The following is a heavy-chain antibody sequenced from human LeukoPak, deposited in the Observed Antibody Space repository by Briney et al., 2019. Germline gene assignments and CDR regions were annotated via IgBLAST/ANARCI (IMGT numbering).Heavy chain of an antibody. D-gene: IGHD3-10*01. Sequence: PSETLSLTCTVPGGSISSGGYYWNWIRQHPGKGLEWIGFIYYSGSTYYNPSLKSRVTISVDTTKNQFSLKLSSVTAADTAVYYCARAHITEGVVDGFDIWGQGTMVTVSS. J-gene: IGHJ3*02. CDR3: ARAHITEGVVDGFDI. V-gene: IGHV4-31*03. CDR1: GGSISSGGYY. CDR2: IYYSGST.